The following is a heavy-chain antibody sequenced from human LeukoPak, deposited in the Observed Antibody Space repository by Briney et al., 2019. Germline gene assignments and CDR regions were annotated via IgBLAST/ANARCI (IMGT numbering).Heavy chain of an antibody. J-gene: IGHJ5*02. V-gene: IGHV3-74*03. CDR2: IKSDGTRT. D-gene: IGHD3/OR15-3a*01. CDR3: ARCDYDFGTYTVDP. Sequence: GGSLRLSCAASGFTFSSYWMHWVRQAPGKGLVWVSRIKSDGTRTTYADSVKGRFTISRDNAKNTLYLQMNSLRSEDTAIYYCARCDYDFGTYTVDPWGQGTLVTVSS. CDR1: GFTFSSYW.